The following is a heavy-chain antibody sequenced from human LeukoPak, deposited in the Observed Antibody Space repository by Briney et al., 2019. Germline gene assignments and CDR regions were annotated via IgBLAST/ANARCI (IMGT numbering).Heavy chain of an antibody. CDR3: ARVRRGDYSD. J-gene: IGHJ4*02. Sequence: SETLSLTCTVSGGSISSYYWSWIRQPPGKGLEWIGYIYYSGSTNYNPSLKSRVTISVDTSKNQFSLKLSSVTAADTVVYYCARVRRGDYSDWGQGTLVTVSS. V-gene: IGHV4-59*08. CDR2: IYYSGST. D-gene: IGHD4-17*01. CDR1: GGSISSYY.